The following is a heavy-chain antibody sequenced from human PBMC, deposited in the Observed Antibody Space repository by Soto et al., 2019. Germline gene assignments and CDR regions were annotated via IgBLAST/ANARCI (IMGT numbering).Heavy chain of an antibody. J-gene: IGHJ6*02. CDR1: GYTFASCG. V-gene: IGHV1-18*01. CDR2: ISAYNGNT. CDR3: ARTEEWLPDFYGMDV. Sequence: GASVKVSCKASGYTFASCGISWVRQAPGQGLEWMGWISAYNGNTNYAQKLQGRVTMTTDTSTSTAYMELRSLRSDDTAVYYCARTEEWLPDFYGMDVWGQGTTVTVSS. D-gene: IGHD3-3*01.